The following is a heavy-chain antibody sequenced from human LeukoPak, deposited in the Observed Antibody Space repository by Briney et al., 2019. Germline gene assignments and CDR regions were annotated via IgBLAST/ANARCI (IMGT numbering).Heavy chain of an antibody. CDR1: GFTFSTYA. CDR2: ISGSGGST. Sequence: GGSLRLSCAASGFTFSTYAMSWVRQAPGKGLEWVSGISGSGGSTFYADSVKGRFTISRDSSKNTLYLQMNSLTVEDTALYYCARGGTEELDYWGQGTLATVSS. V-gene: IGHV3-23*01. D-gene: IGHD1-7*01. J-gene: IGHJ4*02. CDR3: ARGGTEELDY.